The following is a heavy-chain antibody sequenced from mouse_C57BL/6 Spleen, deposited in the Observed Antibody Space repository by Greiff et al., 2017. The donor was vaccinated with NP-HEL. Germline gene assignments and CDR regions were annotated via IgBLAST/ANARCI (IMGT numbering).Heavy chain of an antibody. D-gene: IGHD4-1*01. Sequence: EVKLVESGAELVRPGASVKLSCTASGFNIKDDYMHWVKQRPEQGLEWIGWIDPENGDTEYASKFQGKATITADTSSNTAYLQLSSLTSEDTAVYYCTISPSWDFDYWGQGTTLTVSS. CDR3: TISPSWDFDY. V-gene: IGHV14-4*01. CDR2: IDPENGDT. CDR1: GFNIKDDY. J-gene: IGHJ2*01.